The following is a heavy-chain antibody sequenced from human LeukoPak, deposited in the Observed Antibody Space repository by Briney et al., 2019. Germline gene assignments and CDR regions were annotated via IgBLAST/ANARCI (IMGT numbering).Heavy chain of an antibody. CDR3: ARVGSGWPDAFDI. CDR2: INHSGST. Sequence: SETLSLTCAVYGGSFSGYYWSWIRQPPGKGLEWIGEINHSGSTNYNPSLKSRVTISVDTSKNQFSLKLSSVTAADTAVYYCARVGSGWPDAFDIWGQGTMVTVSS. J-gene: IGHJ3*02. CDR1: GGSFSGYY. D-gene: IGHD6-19*01. V-gene: IGHV4-34*01.